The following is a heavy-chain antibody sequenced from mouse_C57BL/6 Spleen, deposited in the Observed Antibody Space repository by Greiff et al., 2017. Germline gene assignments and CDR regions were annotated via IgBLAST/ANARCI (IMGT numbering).Heavy chain of an antibody. CDR1: GYTFTSYW. CDR3: ARSDYPGWFAY. V-gene: IGHV1-72*01. J-gene: IGHJ3*01. CDR2: IDPNRGGT. Sequence: QVQLQQPGAELVKPGASVKLSCKASGYTFTSYWMHWVKQRPGRGLGWIGRIDPNRGGTKYNEKFKSKATLTVDKPSSTAYMQLSSLTSEDSAVYYCARSDYPGWFAYWGQGTLVTVSA. D-gene: IGHD2-4*01.